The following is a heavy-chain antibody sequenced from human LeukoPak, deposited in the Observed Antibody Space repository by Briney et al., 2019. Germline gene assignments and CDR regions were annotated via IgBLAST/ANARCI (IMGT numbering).Heavy chain of an antibody. D-gene: IGHD3-22*01. J-gene: IGHJ4*02. Sequence: ASVKVSCKASGYTFTSYYMHWVRQAPGQGLEWMGIINPSGGSTSYTQKFQGRVTMTRDTSTSTVYMELSSLRSEDTAVYYCARERTYYYDSSGFFYFDYWGQGTLVTVSS. CDR1: GYTFTSYY. CDR2: INPSGGST. V-gene: IGHV1-46*01. CDR3: ARERTYYYDSSGFFYFDY.